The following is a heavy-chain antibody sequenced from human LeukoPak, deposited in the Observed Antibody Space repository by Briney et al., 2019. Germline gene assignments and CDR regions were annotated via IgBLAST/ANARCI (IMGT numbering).Heavy chain of an antibody. J-gene: IGHJ5*01. CDR3: ARHRLFCSGGSCPPNCIDP. D-gene: IGHD2-15*01. V-gene: IGHV4-39*01. Sequence: PSETLSLTCTVSGGSISSNSYYWGWIRQPPGQGLVWIGCIYYSGSTYYNLALKIRVTISVDTSQNQFSLKLSSVTAADTAVYYCARHRLFCSGGSCPPNCIDPWGKGTLVTVS. CDR2: IYYSGST. CDR1: GGSISSNSYY.